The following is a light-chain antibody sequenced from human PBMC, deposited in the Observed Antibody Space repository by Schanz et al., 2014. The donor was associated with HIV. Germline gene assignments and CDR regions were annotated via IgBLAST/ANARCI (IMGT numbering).Light chain of an antibody. CDR3: AAWDGSLSGVL. CDR1: SSNIGAGYD. J-gene: IGLJ2*01. V-gene: IGLV1-40*01. Sequence: QSVLTQPPSVSGAPGQRVTISCTGSSSNIGAGYDVHWPQQLPGTAPKLLIYGNSNRPSGVPDRFSGSKSGTSASLAITGLRSEDETDYYCAAWDGSLSGVLFGGGTKLTVL. CDR2: GNS.